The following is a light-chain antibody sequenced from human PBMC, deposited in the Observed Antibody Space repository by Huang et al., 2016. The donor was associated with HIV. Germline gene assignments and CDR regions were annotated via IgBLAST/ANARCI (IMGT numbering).Light chain of an antibody. J-gene: IGKJ1*01. CDR1: QTISR. CDR2: DAS. V-gene: IGKV3-15*01. CDR3: QQYDDWPPWT. Sequence: EIVMTQSPATLSVSPGERATPPCRASQTISRLAWYQQKPGQAPRLLIYDASSRATGSPARFSGSGSGTEFTLTISSLQSEDFAVYYCQQYDDWPPWTFGQGTKVEIK.